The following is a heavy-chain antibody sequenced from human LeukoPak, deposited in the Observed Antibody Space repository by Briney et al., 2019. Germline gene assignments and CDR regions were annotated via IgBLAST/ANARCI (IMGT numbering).Heavy chain of an antibody. J-gene: IGHJ4*02. CDR3: ARRGRGYYFDY. CDR2: IYYTGAT. D-gene: IGHD3-10*01. CDR1: GDSISSSSYY. V-gene: IGHV4-39*01. Sequence: PSETLSLTCTVSGDSISSSSYYWGWIRQPPGGGLEWIGIIYYTGATYYNPSLKSRVTISVDTSKNQFSLKLSSVTAADTAVYYCARRGRGYYFDYWGQGTLVTVSS.